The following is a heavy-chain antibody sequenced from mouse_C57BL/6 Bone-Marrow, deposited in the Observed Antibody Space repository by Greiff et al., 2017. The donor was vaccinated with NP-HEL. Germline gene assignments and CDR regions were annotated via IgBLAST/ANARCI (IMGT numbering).Heavy chain of an antibody. V-gene: IGHV1-80*01. J-gene: IGHJ1*03. CDR1: GYAFRSYW. Sequence: QVHVKQSGAELVKPGASVKISCKASGYAFRSYWMNWVKQRPGKGLEWIGQIYPGDGDTNYNGKFKGKATLTADKSSSTAYMQLSSLTSEDSAVYFCARRRRWYFDVWGTGTTVTVSS. CDR3: ARRRRWYFDV. CDR2: IYPGDGDT.